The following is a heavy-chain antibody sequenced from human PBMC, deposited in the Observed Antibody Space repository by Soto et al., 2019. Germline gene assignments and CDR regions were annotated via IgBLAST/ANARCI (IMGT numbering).Heavy chain of an antibody. Sequence: ASVKVSCKASGYTFTSYYMHWVRQAPGQGLEWMGIINPSGGSTSYAQKFQGRVTMTRDTSTSTVYMELSSLRSEDTAVYYCARDRESLLEWLPPNYFDYWGQGTLVTVSS. J-gene: IGHJ4*02. V-gene: IGHV1-46*03. D-gene: IGHD3-3*01. CDR1: GYTFTSYY. CDR3: ARDRESLLEWLPPNYFDY. CDR2: INPSGGST.